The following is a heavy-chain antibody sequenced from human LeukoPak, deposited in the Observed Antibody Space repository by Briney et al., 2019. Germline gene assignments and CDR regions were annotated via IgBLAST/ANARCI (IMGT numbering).Heavy chain of an antibody. V-gene: IGHV4-31*03. Sequence: SETLSLTCTVSGGSISSGGYYWSWIRQHPGKGLEWIGYIYYSGSTYYNPSLKSRVTISVDTSKNQFSLKLSSVTAADTAVYYCARAPPYDFWSGRNWFDPWGQGTLVTVSS. D-gene: IGHD3-3*01. CDR1: GGSISSGGYY. J-gene: IGHJ5*02. CDR2: IYYSGST. CDR3: ARAPPYDFWSGRNWFDP.